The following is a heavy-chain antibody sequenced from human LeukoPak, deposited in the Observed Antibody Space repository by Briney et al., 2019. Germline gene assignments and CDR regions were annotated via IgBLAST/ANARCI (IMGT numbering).Heavy chain of an antibody. J-gene: IGHJ4*02. V-gene: IGHV3-48*03. CDR1: GFTFSSYE. Sequence: GGSLRLSCAASGFTFSSYEMNWVRQAPGKGLEGVSYISSSGSTIYYADSVKGRFTISRDNAKNSLYLQMNGLRAEDTAVYYCARDPRYQGYFDYWGQGTLVTVSS. CDR3: ARDPRYQGYFDY. D-gene: IGHD2-2*01. CDR2: ISSSGSTI.